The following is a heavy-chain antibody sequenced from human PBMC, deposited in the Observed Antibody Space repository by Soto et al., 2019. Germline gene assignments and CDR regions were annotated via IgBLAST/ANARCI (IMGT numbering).Heavy chain of an antibody. CDR1: CGSMNSYF. CDR2: IYYSLST. Sequence: SETLSLTCSVACGSMNSYFWIWIRQSPGKGLDCIGYIYYSLSTNYNPSLKSRVTISVDTSKNQFSLNLRSVTAADTAVYYCARWRQRHGGFDYWGQGTLVTVSS. V-gene: IGHV4-59*01. D-gene: IGHD1-1*01. J-gene: IGHJ4*02. CDR3: ARWRQRHGGFDY.